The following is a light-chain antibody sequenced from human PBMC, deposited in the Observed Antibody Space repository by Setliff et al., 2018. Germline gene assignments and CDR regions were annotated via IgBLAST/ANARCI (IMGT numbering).Light chain of an antibody. CDR3: GSYARSSAPYV. Sequence: ALTQPASVSGYPGQSITISCAGTSSDVGAYNYVSWYQQNPGKAPKLLIYAVNNRPSGVSDRFSGSKSGSTASLTISGLQAEDEADYYCGSYARSSAPYVFGTGTKVTVL. J-gene: IGLJ1*01. V-gene: IGLV2-14*01. CDR1: SSDVGAYNY. CDR2: AVN.